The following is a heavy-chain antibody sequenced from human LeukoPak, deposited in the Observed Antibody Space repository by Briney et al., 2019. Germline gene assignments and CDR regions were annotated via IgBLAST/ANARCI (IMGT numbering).Heavy chain of an antibody. CDR2: VWHDGSYQ. D-gene: IGHD1-14*01. J-gene: IGHJ3*01. V-gene: IGHV3-33*01. CDR3: ARWGIIGHDAFDV. Sequence: GRSLRLSCVTSGFIFSNYGMHWVRQAPGKGLVWVAIVWHDGSYQYYAESIKGRFTISRDNSMNTVYLQMNSLRAEDTAVYYCARWGIIGHDAFDVWGQGTVVTVSS. CDR1: GFIFSNYG.